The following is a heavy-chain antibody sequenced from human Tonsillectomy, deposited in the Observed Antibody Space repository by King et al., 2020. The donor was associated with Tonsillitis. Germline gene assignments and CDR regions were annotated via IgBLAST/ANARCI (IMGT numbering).Heavy chain of an antibody. D-gene: IGHD3-16*01. CDR2: IYPGDSDT. Sequence: VQLVESGAEVKRPGDSLKISCKGSGYSFTSFWIGWVRQLPGKGLEWMGIIYPGDSDTRYSPSFQGQVIISADKSSRTAYLQWSSLKASATAMYYCGRPADDYVPFNYWGQGTLVTVSS. V-gene: IGHV5-51*03. J-gene: IGHJ4*02. CDR1: GYSFTSFW. CDR3: GRPADDYVPFNY.